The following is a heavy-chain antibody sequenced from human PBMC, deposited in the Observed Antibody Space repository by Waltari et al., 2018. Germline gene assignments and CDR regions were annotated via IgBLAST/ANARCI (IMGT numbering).Heavy chain of an antibody. J-gene: IGHJ2*01. V-gene: IGHV1-69*01. Sequence: QVQLVQSGAEVKKPGSSVKVACRASGSAFSSYSIRWVRKDPGQGLEWMGGIIPIFGTANYAQKFQGRVTITADESTSTAYMELSSLRSEDTAVYYCAGITMIVVAPGYFDLWGRGTLVTVSS. CDR3: AGITMIVVAPGYFDL. CDR1: GSAFSSYS. D-gene: IGHD3-22*01. CDR2: IIPIFGTA.